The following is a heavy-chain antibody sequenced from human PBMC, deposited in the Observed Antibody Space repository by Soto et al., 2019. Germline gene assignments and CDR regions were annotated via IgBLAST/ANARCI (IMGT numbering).Heavy chain of an antibody. CDR2: MNPNSGDT. Sequence: QVQLVQSGAEVKKPGASVKVSCKASGYTFSDHDINWVRQASGQGPEWLGWMNPNSGDTGYAQNFQCRVTMTRDTSKRTAYMELSSLRSEDTAVYYCARVGGNWNDDYFDYWGQGTRVTVSS. CDR3: ARVGGNWNDDYFDY. J-gene: IGHJ4*02. CDR1: GYTFSDHD. V-gene: IGHV1-8*01. D-gene: IGHD1-1*01.